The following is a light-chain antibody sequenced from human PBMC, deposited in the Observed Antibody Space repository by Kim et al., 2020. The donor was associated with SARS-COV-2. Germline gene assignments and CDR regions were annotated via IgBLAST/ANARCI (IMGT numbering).Light chain of an antibody. V-gene: IGKV3-20*01. CDR3: QQYGSFPWT. J-gene: IGKJ1*01. CDR1: QSVSSSY. CDR2: GAS. Sequence: EIVLTQSPGTLSLSTGERATLSCRASQSVSSSYLAWYQQKPGQAPRLLIYGASSRATGIPDRFSGSGSGTDFTLTISRLEPEDFAVYYCQQYGSFPWTFGQGTKVDIK.